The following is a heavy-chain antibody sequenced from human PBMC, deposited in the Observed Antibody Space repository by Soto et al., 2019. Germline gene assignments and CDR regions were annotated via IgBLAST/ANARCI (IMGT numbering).Heavy chain of an antibody. Sequence: AFVKISCKGCGYRFAGYWITCVRQKPGKGVEWMGRIDPSDSQTYYSPSFRGHVTISATKSITTVFLQWSSLRASDTAMYYCARQIYDSDKGPISQYYFDSWGQGTPVTVSS. J-gene: IGHJ4*02. CDR3: ARQIYDSDKGPISQYYFDS. CDR2: IDPSDSQT. CDR1: GYRFAGYW. D-gene: IGHD3-22*01. V-gene: IGHV5-10-1*01.